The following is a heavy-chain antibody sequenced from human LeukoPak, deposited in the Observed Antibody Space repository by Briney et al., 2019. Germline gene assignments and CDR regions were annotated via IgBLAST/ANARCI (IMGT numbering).Heavy chain of an antibody. Sequence: PSETLSLTCTVSGGSISSSNYYWGWIRQSPGKGLEWIGSIYYGGSTYYNPSLKSRVTMSVDTSQNQFSLKLSSVTAADTAVYYCAREALIEGFYYYMDVWGKGTTVTVSS. V-gene: IGHV4-39*07. CDR1: GGSISSSNYY. J-gene: IGHJ6*03. CDR3: AREALIEGFYYYMDV. D-gene: IGHD3-22*01. CDR2: IYYGGST.